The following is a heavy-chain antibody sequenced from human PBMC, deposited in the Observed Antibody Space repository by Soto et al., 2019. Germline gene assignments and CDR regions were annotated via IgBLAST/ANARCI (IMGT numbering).Heavy chain of an antibody. J-gene: IGHJ4*02. D-gene: IGHD5-18*01. CDR3: ARVYGYGYGHFDF. Sequence: KESGASVKVSCKASGYIFTKHGISWVRQAPGQGLEWMGWISAHNGITNYAQNLQDRITVTTDTSTSTAYMELRSLRPEDTAIYYCARVYGYGYGHFDFWGQGSLVTVSS. V-gene: IGHV1-18*01. CDR1: GYIFTKHG. CDR2: ISAHNGIT.